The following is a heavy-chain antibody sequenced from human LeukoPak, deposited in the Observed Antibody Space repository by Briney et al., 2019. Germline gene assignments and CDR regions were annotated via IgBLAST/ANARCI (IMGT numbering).Heavy chain of an antibody. J-gene: IGHJ4*02. CDR1: GLTISSYS. CDR2: FFLKGST. V-gene: IGHV4-38-2*01. CDR3: ARVARCTSRFDVDY. D-gene: IGHD2-2*01. Sequence: GSLRLSCAASGLTISSYSMNWVRQAPGKGLQWIGSFFLKGSTYYNPSLKSRVTISVDTSKNQFSLTLSSVTAADTAVYYCARVARCTSRFDVDYWGQGTLVTVSS.